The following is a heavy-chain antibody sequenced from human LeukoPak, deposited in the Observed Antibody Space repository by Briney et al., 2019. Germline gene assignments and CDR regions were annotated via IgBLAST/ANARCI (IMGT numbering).Heavy chain of an antibody. CDR1: GFTFSGYS. D-gene: IGHD1-26*01. V-gene: IGHV3-48*04. Sequence: AGGSLRLSCAASGFTFSGYSMNWVRQAPGKGLEWISFISVGSNKIYYADSVKGRFTISRDNAKNSLYLQMNSLRAEDTAVYYCARDATDGSTSYNWFDPWGQGTLVTVSS. CDR2: ISVGSNKI. CDR3: ARDATDGSTSYNWFDP. J-gene: IGHJ5*02.